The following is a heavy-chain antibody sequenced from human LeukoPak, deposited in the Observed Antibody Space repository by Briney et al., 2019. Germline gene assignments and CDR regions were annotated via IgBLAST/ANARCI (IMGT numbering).Heavy chain of an antibody. CDR2: IYSGGST. CDR1: GFTVSSNC. D-gene: IGHD5-18*01. V-gene: IGHV3-53*01. CDR3: ARARGYSYGLNY. J-gene: IGHJ4*02. Sequence: GGSLRLSCAASGFTVSSNCMSWVRQAPGKGLEWVSVIYSGGSTYYADSVKGRFTISRDNSKNTLYLQMNSLRAEDTAVYYCARARGYSYGLNYWGQGTLVTVSS.